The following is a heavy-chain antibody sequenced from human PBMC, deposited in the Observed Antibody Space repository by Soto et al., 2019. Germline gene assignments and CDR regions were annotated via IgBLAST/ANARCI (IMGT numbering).Heavy chain of an antibody. CDR1: GYTFTGYY. D-gene: IGHD2-2*01. CDR2: ISPNSGGT. J-gene: IGHJ5*02. V-gene: IGHV1-2*02. Sequence: ASVKVSCKASGYTFTGYYMHWVRQAPGQGLEWMGWISPNSGGTNYAQKFQGRVTMTRDTSISTAYMELSRLRSDDTAVYYCARVGDIVVVPAAFWFDPWGQGTLVTVSS. CDR3: ARVGDIVVVPAAFWFDP.